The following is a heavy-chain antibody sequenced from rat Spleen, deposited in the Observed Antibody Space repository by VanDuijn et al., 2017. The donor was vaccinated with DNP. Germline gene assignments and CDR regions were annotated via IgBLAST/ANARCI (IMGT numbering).Heavy chain of an antibody. CDR3: ARWSMAFAY. CDR1: GFTFSNYW. CDR2: ISYDGSST. V-gene: IGHV5-29*01. D-gene: IGHD4-2*01. J-gene: IGHJ3*01. Sequence: EVQLVETGGGLVQPGRSLKLSCVASGFTFSNYWMAWIRQVPTKGLEWVATISYDGSSTYYRDSVKGRFTISRDSAKSTLYLQMDSLRSEDTATYYCARWSMAFAYWGQGTLVTVSS.